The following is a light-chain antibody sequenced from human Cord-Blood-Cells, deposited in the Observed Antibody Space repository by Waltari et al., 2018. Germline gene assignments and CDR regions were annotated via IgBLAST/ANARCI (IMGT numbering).Light chain of an antibody. CDR2: AAS. J-gene: IGKJ1*01. CDR3: QQYYSYPRT. V-gene: IGKV1-8*01. Sequence: AIRMTQSPSSFSASTGDRVTITPRASQGISSYLALYQQKTGKAPKLLIYAASTLQSGVPSRFSGSGSGTDFTLTISCLQSEDFATYYCQQYYSYPRTFGQGTKVEIK. CDR1: QGISSY.